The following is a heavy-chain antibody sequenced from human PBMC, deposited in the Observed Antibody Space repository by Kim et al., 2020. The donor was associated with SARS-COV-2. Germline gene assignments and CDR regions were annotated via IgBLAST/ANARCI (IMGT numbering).Heavy chain of an antibody. Sequence: KSRVTISVDTSKNQFSLKLSSVTAADTAVYYCARGRHTLRFLEWLYGMAVWGQGSTVTVSS. V-gene: IGHV4-34*01. D-gene: IGHD3-3*01. J-gene: IGHJ6*02. CDR3: ARGRHTLRFLEWLYGMAV.